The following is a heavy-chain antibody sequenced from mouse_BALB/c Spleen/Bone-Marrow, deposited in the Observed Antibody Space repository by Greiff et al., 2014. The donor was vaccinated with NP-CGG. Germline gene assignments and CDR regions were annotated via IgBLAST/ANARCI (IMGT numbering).Heavy chain of an antibody. V-gene: IGHV1-18*01. CDR1: GYTFTEYT. CDR3: ARWKDGYYSWFAY. CDR2: INPNNGGT. J-gene: IGHJ3*01. Sequence: EVQGVESGPELVKPGASVKISCKTSGYTFTEYTMHWVKQSHGKSLEWIGGINPNNGGTSYNQKFKGKATLTVDKSSSTAYMELRSLTSEDSAVYYCARWKDGYYSWFAYWGQGTLVTVSA. D-gene: IGHD2-3*01.